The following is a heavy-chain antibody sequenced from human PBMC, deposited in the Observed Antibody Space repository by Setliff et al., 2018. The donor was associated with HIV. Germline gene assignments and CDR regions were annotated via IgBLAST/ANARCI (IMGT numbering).Heavy chain of an antibody. CDR2: IFHSGDT. D-gene: IGHD6-6*01. V-gene: IGHV4-31*03. J-gene: IGHJ4*02. CDR1: GVSVGSGDHY. Sequence: SETLSLTCSVSGVSVGSGDHYGHWIRQHPEKTLEWIGYIFHSGDTYYNPSLKGRISMSVDTSQNQFSLELTSLTAADTAVYYCATRPRIAARPFDYWGQGMLVTVSS. CDR3: ATRPRIAARPFDY.